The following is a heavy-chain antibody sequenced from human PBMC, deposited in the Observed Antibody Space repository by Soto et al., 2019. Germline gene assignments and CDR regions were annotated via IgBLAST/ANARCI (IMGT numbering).Heavy chain of an antibody. CDR3: ARNWFSVAGRFHFDY. D-gene: IGHD6-19*01. CDR1: GGSINTSS. J-gene: IGHJ4*02. Sequence: XXTLSLPFTISGGSINTSSWSWIRQPPGKGLEWMGYIYYSGSTNYSPSLNSRVTISLDTSKKQLSLKLRSVTAADTAVYYCARNWFSVAGRFHFDYWGLGILVTVSS. V-gene: IGHV4-59*01. CDR2: IYYSGST.